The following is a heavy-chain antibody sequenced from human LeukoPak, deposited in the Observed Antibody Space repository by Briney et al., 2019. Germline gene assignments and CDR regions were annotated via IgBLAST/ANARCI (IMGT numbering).Heavy chain of an antibody. CDR2: IYYSGST. CDR1: GGSISSSSYY. V-gene: IGHV4-39*07. CDR3: ARVQEDTAMVTDYYYYMDV. Sequence: SETLSLTCTVSGGSISSSSYYWGWIRQPPGKGLEWIGSIYYSGSTYDNPSLKSRVTISVDTSKNQFSLKLSSVTAADTAVYYCARVQEDTAMVTDYYYYMDVWGKGTTVTVSS. J-gene: IGHJ6*03. D-gene: IGHD5-18*01.